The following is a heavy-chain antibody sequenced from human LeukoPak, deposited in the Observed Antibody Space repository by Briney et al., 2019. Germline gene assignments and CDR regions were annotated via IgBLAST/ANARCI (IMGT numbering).Heavy chain of an antibody. D-gene: IGHD7-27*01. V-gene: IGHV1-2*02. J-gene: IGHJ4*02. Sequence: ASVKVSCKALGYTFTDHYFHWLPQAPGQGIEWMGWIHPGRGDTNIAQKFQGRVSLTRDMSISTAYMELSRLTSDDTAVYYCARDHNWGPDYWGQGTLVSVSS. CDR2: IHPGRGDT. CDR3: ARDHNWGPDY. CDR1: GYTFTDHY.